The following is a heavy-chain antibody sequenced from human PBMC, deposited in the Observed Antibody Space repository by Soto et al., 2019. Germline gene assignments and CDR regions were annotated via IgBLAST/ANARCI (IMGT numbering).Heavy chain of an antibody. Sequence: EEQLVESGGGLVQPGGSLRLSCSASGFTLSGHSMHWVRQAPGKGLEYVSGVSPDGDNKYYTDSVKGRFTISRDNSKNTLHLQMSSLRPDDTAVFYCIKGFYGLDVWCQGTTVTVSS. CDR1: GFTLSGHS. CDR3: IKGFYGLDV. J-gene: IGHJ6*02. CDR2: VSPDGDNK. V-gene: IGHV3-64D*08.